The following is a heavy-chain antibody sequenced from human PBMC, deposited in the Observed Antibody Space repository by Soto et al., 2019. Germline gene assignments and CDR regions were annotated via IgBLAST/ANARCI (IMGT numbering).Heavy chain of an antibody. D-gene: IGHD3-16*01. CDR1: GGSISSYY. CDR3: ALRWGPGSDY. J-gene: IGHJ4*02. Sequence: QVQLQESGPGLMKPSETLSLTCTVSGGSISSYYWTWIRQPPGKGLEWIGYIYYSGCTNYNPSLKSRLPVQVKTTRNQLSLKLSSVRAADSVLYYRALRWGPGSDYWGQGALVTVSS. V-gene: IGHV4-59*08. CDR2: IYYSGCT.